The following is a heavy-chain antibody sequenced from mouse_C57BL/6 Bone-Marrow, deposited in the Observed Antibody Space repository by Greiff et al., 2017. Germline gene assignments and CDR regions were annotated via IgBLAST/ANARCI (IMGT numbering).Heavy chain of an antibody. Sequence: QVQLKESGPGLVQPSQSLSITCTVSGFSLTSYGVHWVRQSPGKGLEWLGVICSGGSTDYNAAFISRLSTSKDNSKSQVFFKMNSLQAADTAIYYCARPVVAPLDAMDYWGQGTSVTVSS. CDR3: ARPVVAPLDAMDY. V-gene: IGHV2-2*01. CDR1: GFSLTSYG. D-gene: IGHD1-1*01. J-gene: IGHJ4*01. CDR2: ICSGGST.